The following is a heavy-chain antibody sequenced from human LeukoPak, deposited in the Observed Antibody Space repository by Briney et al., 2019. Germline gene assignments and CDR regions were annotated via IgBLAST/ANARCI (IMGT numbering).Heavy chain of an antibody. CDR3: ARDSSAFYGSEYFQH. CDR2: IGAYSGNS. Sequence: GASVKVSCKTSNYTFSNYGITWVRQAPGQGLEWMGWIGAYSGNSEFAQKFQGRITMTTDGSSGTAYMELTNLTSDDTAVYFCARDSSAFYGSEYFQHWGQGTLVTVSS. D-gene: IGHD6-19*01. J-gene: IGHJ1*01. CDR1: NYTFSNYG. V-gene: IGHV1-18*01.